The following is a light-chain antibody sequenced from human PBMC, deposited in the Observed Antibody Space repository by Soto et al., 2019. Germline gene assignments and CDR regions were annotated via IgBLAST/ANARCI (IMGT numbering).Light chain of an antibody. Sequence: DIQLSQSPSFLSASVGDSVTITCRASQGISSYLAWYQQKPGKAPKLLIHAASTLQSGVPFRFSGSGSGTEFTLTISSLQPEDFATYYCQQLNSYPLTFGGGTKVDI. CDR2: AAS. J-gene: IGKJ4*01. CDR1: QGISSY. CDR3: QQLNSYPLT. V-gene: IGKV1-9*01.